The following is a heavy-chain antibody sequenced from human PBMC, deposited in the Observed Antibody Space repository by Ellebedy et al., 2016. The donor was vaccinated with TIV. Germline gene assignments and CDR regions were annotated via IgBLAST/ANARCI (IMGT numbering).Heavy chain of an antibody. D-gene: IGHD6-19*01. Sequence: SETLSLTXTVSGGSTTDSGLYWGWVRQAPGKGLEHIGNMYFAANTHINPSLKSRLTMSLDTSKNQLSLKLISVTAADTAVYYCAAQTRYPGIAMAGIVYWGPGILVTVSS. CDR1: GGSTTDSGLY. V-gene: IGHV4-39*01. CDR2: MYFAANT. J-gene: IGHJ4*02. CDR3: AAQTRYPGIAMAGIVY.